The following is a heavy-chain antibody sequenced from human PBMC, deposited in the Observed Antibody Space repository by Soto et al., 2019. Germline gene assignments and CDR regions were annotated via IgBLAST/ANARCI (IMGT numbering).Heavy chain of an antibody. CDR1: GFTFSSYG. J-gene: IGHJ4*02. Sequence: GGSLRLSCAASGFTFSSYGMHWVRQAPGKGLEWVAVISYDGSNKYYADSVKGRFTISRDNSKNTLYLQMNSLRAEDTAVYYCATGGKYYDFWSGYSDYFDYWGQGTLVTVSS. CDR3: ATGGKYYDFWSGYSDYFDY. D-gene: IGHD3-3*01. CDR2: ISYDGSNK. V-gene: IGHV3-30*03.